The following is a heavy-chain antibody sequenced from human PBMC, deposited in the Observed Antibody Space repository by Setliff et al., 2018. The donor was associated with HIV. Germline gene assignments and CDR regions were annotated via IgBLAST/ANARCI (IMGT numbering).Heavy chain of an antibody. CDR2: ISFDGSSK. D-gene: IGHD3-22*01. V-gene: IGHV3-30*12. CDR1: GFTFSSYG. CDR3: TGGTQTYYYDSSGWVDY. Sequence: GSLRLSCAASGFTFSSYGMHWVRQAPGKGLEWVAVISFDGSSKYYADSVKGRFIISRDNSQNTLYLQMNSLRAEDTAVYYCTGGTQTYYYDSSGWVDYWGQGTLVTVSS. J-gene: IGHJ4*02.